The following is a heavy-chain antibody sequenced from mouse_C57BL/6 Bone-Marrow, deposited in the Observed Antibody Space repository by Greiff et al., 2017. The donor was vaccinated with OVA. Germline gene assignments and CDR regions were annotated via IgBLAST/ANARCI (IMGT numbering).Heavy chain of an antibody. V-gene: IGHV1-82*01. CDR1: GYAFSSSW. CDR3: ARDGSSPSFDY. CDR2: IYPGDGDT. D-gene: IGHD1-1*01. Sequence: QVQLQQSGPELVKPGASVKISCKASGYAFSSSWMNWVKQRPGKGLEWIGRIYPGDGDTNYNGKFKGKATLTADKSSSTAYMQLSSLTSEDSAVYFCARDGSSPSFDYWGQGTTLTVSS. J-gene: IGHJ2*01.